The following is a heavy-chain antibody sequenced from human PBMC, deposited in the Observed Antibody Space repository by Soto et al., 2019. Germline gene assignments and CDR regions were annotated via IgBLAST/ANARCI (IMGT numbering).Heavy chain of an antibody. D-gene: IGHD1-26*01. Sequence: GASVKVSCKASGYSFTSLDINWVRQTAGQGLEWMGWMQPSTGRTGYAQKFQGRVTMTRDTPINTAYMELTTLTSVDTSLYYCARGVSAGVDHWGQGTLVTVSS. CDR1: GYSFTSLD. CDR2: MQPSTGRT. V-gene: IGHV1-8*01. CDR3: ARGVSAGVDH. J-gene: IGHJ4*02.